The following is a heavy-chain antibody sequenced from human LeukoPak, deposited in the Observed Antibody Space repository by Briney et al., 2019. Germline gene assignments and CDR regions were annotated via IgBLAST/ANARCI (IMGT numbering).Heavy chain of an antibody. V-gene: IGHV5-51*01. CDR3: ATGGYCSGGSCYSFFDY. D-gene: IGHD2-15*01. J-gene: IGHJ4*02. Sequence: GXIYPGDSDTRYSPSFEGQVTISADKSISTAYLQWSSLKASDTAMYYCATGGYCSGGSCYSFFDYWGQGTLVTVSS. CDR2: IYPGDSDT.